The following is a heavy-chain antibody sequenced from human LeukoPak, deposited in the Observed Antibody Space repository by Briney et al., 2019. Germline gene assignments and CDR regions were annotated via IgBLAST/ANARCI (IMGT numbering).Heavy chain of an antibody. CDR3: ATRGDLSWFGALRH. Sequence: GGSLRLSCVVSGFSFRNYWMDWVRQAPGKGLEWAAFIKQADADSVKGRFTISRDTAKNSLSLQMNSLGIEDTAVYYCATRGDLSWFGALRHWSQGTLVTVSS. V-gene: IGHV3-7*01. J-gene: IGHJ4*02. CDR2: IKQA. D-gene: IGHD3-16*02. CDR1: GFSFRNYW.